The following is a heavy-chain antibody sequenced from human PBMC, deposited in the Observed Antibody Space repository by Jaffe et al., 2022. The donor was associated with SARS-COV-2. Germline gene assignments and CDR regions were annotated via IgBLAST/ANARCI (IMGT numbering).Heavy chain of an antibody. Sequence: QVQLQQWGAGLLKPSETLSLICAVSGGSFSGYYWSWIRQPPGKGLEWIGEISYSGRTNYNPSLKSRVTISVDTSKNQFSLNMNSVTAADTAVYYCARGAYNSGWFYFWGQGTLVTVSS. CDR1: GGSFSGYY. CDR2: ISYSGRT. CDR3: ARGAYNSGWFYF. V-gene: IGHV4-34*01. D-gene: IGHD6-19*01. J-gene: IGHJ5*01.